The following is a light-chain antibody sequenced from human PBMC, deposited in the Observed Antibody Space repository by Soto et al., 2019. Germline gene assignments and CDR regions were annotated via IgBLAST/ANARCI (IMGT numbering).Light chain of an antibody. J-gene: IGLJ2*01. Sequence: QSALTQPASVSGYPGQSITISCTGTSSDVGGYNYVSWYQQHPGKAPKLMIYDVSNRPSGVSNRFSGSKSGNTASLTISGLQAEDEADYYCSSYTSSSTVFGGGTKLTVL. CDR3: SSYTSSSTV. CDR1: SSDVGGYNY. V-gene: IGLV2-14*01. CDR2: DVS.